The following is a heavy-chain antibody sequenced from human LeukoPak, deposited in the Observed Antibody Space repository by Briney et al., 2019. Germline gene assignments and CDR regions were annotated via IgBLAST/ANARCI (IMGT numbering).Heavy chain of an antibody. CDR1: GGSIGWDY. Sequence: SETLSLTCSVSGGSIGWDYWSWIRQSAGKGLEWIGRIYKSGTTNYNPSFRSRVSMSVDTSKNHFSLTLTSVTPADTAVYYCAREKYYKDAKGYSYFFDSWGQGSLVTVSS. D-gene: IGHD3-22*01. J-gene: IGHJ4*02. CDR3: AREKYYKDAKGYSYFFDS. CDR2: IYKSGTT. V-gene: IGHV4-4*07.